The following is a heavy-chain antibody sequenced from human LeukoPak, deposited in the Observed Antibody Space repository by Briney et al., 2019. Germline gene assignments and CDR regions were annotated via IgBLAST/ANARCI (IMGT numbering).Heavy chain of an antibody. CDR1: GYTFSSNA. V-gene: IGHV1-3*01. Sequence: GASVKVSCKASGYTFSSNAIVWVRQAPGQSLEWMGWIHGGSGHTEYSQTFRGRVTLTRETCATTVYMDLSSLKSEDTALYFCARGNYGYLDSWGQGTLVTVSS. CDR3: ARGNYGYLDS. D-gene: IGHD3-10*01. J-gene: IGHJ4*02. CDR2: IHGGSGHT.